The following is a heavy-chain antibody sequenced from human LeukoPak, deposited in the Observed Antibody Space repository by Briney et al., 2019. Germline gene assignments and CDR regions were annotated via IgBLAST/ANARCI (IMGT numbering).Heavy chain of an antibody. Sequence: GGSLRLSCAASGFTFSSYAMHWVRQAPGKGLEWVAVISYDGSNKYYADSVKGRFTISRDNSKNTLYLQMNSLRAEDTAVYYCARDLWGLGWYFDLWGRGTLVTVSS. J-gene: IGHJ2*01. D-gene: IGHD7-27*01. CDR3: ARDLWGLGWYFDL. V-gene: IGHV3-30-3*01. CDR2: ISYDGSNK. CDR1: GFTFSSYA.